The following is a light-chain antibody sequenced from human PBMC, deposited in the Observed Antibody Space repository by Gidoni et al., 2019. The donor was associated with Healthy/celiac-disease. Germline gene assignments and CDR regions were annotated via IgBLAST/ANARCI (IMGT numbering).Light chain of an antibody. V-gene: IGKV4-1*01. Sequence: DSVMTQSPDSLAVSLGERATINCKSSQSVLYSSNNKNYLAWYQQKPGQPPKLLIYWASTRESGVPDRFSGSGSGTDFTLTISSLQAEDVAVYYCQQYYSTPPTFCQGTKVEIK. CDR1: QSVLYSSNNKNY. CDR2: WAS. J-gene: IGKJ1*01. CDR3: QQYYSTPPT.